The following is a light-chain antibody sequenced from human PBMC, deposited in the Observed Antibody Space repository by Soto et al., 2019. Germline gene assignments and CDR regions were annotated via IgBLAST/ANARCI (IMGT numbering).Light chain of an antibody. Sequence: DFVMTQSPDSLAVSLGERATINCRSSQSVFYSPSNKNYLAWYQQKPGQPPKLLIYWASTRGSGVPDRFSGSGSGTDFTLTISSLQAEDVAIYSCQHYYSFPYTFGQGTRLEI. V-gene: IGKV4-1*01. CDR2: WAS. J-gene: IGKJ2*01. CDR1: QSVFYSPSNKNY. CDR3: QHYYSFPYT.